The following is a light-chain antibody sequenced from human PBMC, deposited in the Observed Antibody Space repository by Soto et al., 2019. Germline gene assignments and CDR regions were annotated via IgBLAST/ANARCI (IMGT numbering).Light chain of an antibody. Sequence: DIQLTQSPSSLSASVGDRVTVTFRASQDIGSYVAWYQQKPGEGPKLLIYSASTLQRGVPSRFSGSGSGTEFTLTITSLQPEDFATYYCLQLNSFPLFGPGTKVDIK. V-gene: IGKV1-9*01. CDR2: SAS. CDR3: LQLNSFPL. J-gene: IGKJ3*01. CDR1: QDIGSY.